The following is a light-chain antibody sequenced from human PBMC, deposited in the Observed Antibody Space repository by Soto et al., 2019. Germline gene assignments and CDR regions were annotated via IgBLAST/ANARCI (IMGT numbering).Light chain of an antibody. J-gene: IGKJ1*01. Sequence: EIRMKKSAATLSVSPGERATLSCRASQSVSSNLAWYQQKPGQAPRLLIYGASTRATGIPARFSGSGSGTEFTLTISSLQSEDFAVYYCQQYNNWPRTFGQGTKVDIK. V-gene: IGKV3-15*01. CDR2: GAS. CDR1: QSVSSN. CDR3: QQYNNWPRT.